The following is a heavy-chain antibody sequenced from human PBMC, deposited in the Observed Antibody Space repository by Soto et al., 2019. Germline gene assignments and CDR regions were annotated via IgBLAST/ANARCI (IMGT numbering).Heavy chain of an antibody. V-gene: IGHV1-69*01. J-gene: IGHJ6*02. Sequence: QVQLVQFGAEVKKPGSSVKVSCKASGGTFSSYAISCVRQAPGQGLEWMGGIIPIFATANYAQKFQGRVMITVDESTSTAYMELSSLRSEDTAVYYCARSVSFRYQLLKRGMDVWGQGTTVTVSS. CDR1: GGTFSSYA. D-gene: IGHD2-2*01. CDR2: IIPIFATA. CDR3: ARSVSFRYQLLKRGMDV.